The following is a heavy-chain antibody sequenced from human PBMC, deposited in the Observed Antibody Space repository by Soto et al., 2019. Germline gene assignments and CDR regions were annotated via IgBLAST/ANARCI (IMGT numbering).Heavy chain of an antibody. V-gene: IGHV3-23*01. CDR1: RFTFSSYT. D-gene: IGHD1-1*01. Sequence: GSLRLSCAASRFTFSSYTIIWVRQTPGKGLEWVSAISGSGGSTYYADSVKGRFTISRDNSKNTLYLQMNSLRAEDTGVYYCVRDDDNDDNGLEYWGQGILVTVSS. CDR3: VRDDDNDDNGLEY. J-gene: IGHJ4*02. CDR2: ISGSGGST.